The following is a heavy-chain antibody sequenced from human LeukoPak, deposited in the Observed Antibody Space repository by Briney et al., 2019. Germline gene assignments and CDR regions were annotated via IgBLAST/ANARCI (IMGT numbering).Heavy chain of an antibody. J-gene: IGHJ4*02. CDR1: GLTFRTHW. V-gene: IGHV3-7*01. D-gene: IGHD3-10*01. CDR3: LAGGGY. CDR2: IKPDGSET. Sequence: GGSLRLSCAASGLTFRTHWMNWVRQAPGKGLEWVANIKPDGSETYYVDSVKGRFTVTRDNAQSSLHLQMGNLRGEDTAVYYCLAGGGYWGQGTLVTVSS.